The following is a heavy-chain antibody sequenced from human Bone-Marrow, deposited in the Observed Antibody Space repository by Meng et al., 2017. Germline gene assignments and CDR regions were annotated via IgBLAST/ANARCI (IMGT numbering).Heavy chain of an antibody. J-gene: IGHJ4*01. V-gene: IGHV3-15*01. Sequence: VQLVEFGGGFVKPGCSLSLAGAAFGFTFSNAWLTWVRQAQGKGLEWIGRMKSNVDGGTVDYAAAVKGRFFISRDDSENTFYLTMNSLKTEDTAVYYCSGHVDYWGHGTLVTVSS. CDR1: GFTFSNAW. CDR2: MKSNVDGGTV. CDR3: SGHVDY.